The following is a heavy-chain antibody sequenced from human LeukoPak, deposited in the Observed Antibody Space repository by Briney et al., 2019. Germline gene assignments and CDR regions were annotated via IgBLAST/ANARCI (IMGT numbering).Heavy chain of an antibody. D-gene: IGHD5-18*01. CDR2: ISAYNGNT. Sequence: ASVKVSCKASGGTFSSYAISWVRQAPGQGLEWMGWISAYNGNTNYAQKLQGRVTMTTDTSTSTAYMELRSLRSDDTAVYYCARVPQQGIQQHSPMSPDYWGQGTLVTISS. CDR1: GGTFSSYA. V-gene: IGHV1-18*01. J-gene: IGHJ4*02. CDR3: ARVPQQGIQQHSPMSPDY.